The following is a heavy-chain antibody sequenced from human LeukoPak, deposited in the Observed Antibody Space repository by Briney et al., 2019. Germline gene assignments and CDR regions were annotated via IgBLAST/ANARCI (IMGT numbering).Heavy chain of an antibody. CDR2: ISYDGNNK. V-gene: IGHV3-30*03. CDR1: GFTFSSYG. Sequence: PGRSLRLSCAASGFTFSSYGMHWVRQAPGKGLEWVAVISYDGNNKYYADSVKGRFTISRDDSKNTLFLQMNSLRVEDTAVYYCARCQYNSSPDFWGQGTLVTVSS. D-gene: IGHD6-13*01. CDR3: ARCQYNSSPDF. J-gene: IGHJ4*02.